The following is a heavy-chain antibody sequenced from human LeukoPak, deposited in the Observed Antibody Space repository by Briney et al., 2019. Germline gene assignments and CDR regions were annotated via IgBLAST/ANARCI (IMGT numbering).Heavy chain of an antibody. CDR1: GGSISSYY. Sequence: NPSETLSLTCTVSGGSISSYYWSWIRQPPGKGLEWIGYIYYSGSTNYNPSLKSRVTISVDTSKNQFSLKLSSVTAAGTAVYYCARYPQVAYSSSWYDAFDIWGQGTMVTVSS. D-gene: IGHD6-13*01. J-gene: IGHJ3*02. CDR2: IYYSGST. CDR3: ARYPQVAYSSSWYDAFDI. V-gene: IGHV4-59*01.